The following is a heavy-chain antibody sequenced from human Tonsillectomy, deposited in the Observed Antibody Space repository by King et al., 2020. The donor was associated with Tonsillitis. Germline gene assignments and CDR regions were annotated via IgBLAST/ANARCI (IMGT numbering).Heavy chain of an antibody. CDR1: GGSISRYY. CDR2: IDYSGST. V-gene: IGHV4-59*01. J-gene: IGHJ5*02. D-gene: IGHD3-3*01. CDR3: ARDFGDFWSGNWFDP. Sequence: VQLQESGPGLVKPSETLSLTCIVSGGSISRYYWGWVRQSPGEGLEWIGYIDYSGSTNYNPSLKSRGTISVDTSKNQFSLKVSSVTAADTAVYYCARDFGDFWSGNWFDPWGQGTLVTVSS.